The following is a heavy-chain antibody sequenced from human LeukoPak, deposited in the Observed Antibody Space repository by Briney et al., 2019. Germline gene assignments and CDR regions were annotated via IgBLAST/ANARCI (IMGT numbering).Heavy chain of an antibody. CDR2: IKQDGSEK. CDR1: GFTFTNYA. J-gene: IGHJ4*02. V-gene: IGHV3-7*01. D-gene: IGHD3-3*01. CDR3: ARDWVFFY. Sequence: GGSLRLSCAASGFTFTNYAIHWVRQAPGKGLEWVANIKQDGSEKYYVDSVKGRFTISRDNAKNSLYLQMNSLRAEDTAVYYCARDWVFFYWGQGTLVTVSS.